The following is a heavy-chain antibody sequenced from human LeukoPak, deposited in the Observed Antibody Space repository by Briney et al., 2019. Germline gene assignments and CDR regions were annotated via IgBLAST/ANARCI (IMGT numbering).Heavy chain of an antibody. J-gene: IGHJ4*02. CDR2: ISGSSTYI. CDR3: ATKVPGSSHFSS. D-gene: IGHD4/OR15-4a*01. CDR1: GFTFATYT. V-gene: IGHV3-21*01. Sequence: GGSLRLSCAASGFTFATYTMDWVRQAPGKGLEWVSSISGSSTYIYSADSVRGRFTISRDNAKNSLYLQMNSLRAEDTAVYYCATKVPGSSHFSSWGQGTLVTVSS.